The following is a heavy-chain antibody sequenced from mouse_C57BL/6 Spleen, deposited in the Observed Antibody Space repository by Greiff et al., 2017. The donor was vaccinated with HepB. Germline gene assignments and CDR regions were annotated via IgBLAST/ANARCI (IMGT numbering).Heavy chain of an antibody. CDR3: ARLYYYGSNPFDC. D-gene: IGHD1-1*01. Sequence: VQLQQSGPELVKPGASVKISCKASGYAFSSSWMNWVKQRPGKGLEWIGRIYPGDGDTNYNGKFKGKATLTADKSSSTAYMQLSSLTSEDSAVYFCARLYYYGSNPFDCWGQGTTLTVSS. CDR2: IYPGDGDT. J-gene: IGHJ2*01. CDR1: GYAFSSSW. V-gene: IGHV1-82*01.